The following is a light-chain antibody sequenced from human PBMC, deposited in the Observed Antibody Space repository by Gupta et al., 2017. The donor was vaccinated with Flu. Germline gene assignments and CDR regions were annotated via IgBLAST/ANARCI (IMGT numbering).Light chain of an antibody. V-gene: IGKV3-11*01. CDR2: EAS. Sequence: VLTQSPATLSLSPGERATLSCRASQSLSNYLAWYQQKPGQAPRLLIYEASNRATDIPARFSGSGSGTDFTLTISSLEPEDFAVYYCQQRSIWPQITFGQGTRLDIK. CDR1: QSLSNY. J-gene: IGKJ5*01. CDR3: QQRSIWPQIT.